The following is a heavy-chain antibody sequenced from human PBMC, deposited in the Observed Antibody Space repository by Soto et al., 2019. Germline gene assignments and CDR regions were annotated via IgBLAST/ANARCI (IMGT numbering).Heavy chain of an antibody. CDR2: IKSKTDGGTT. D-gene: IGHD4-17*01. Sequence: GGSLRLSCAASGFTFSNAWMNWVRQAPGKGLEWVGRIKSKTDGGTTDYAAPVKGRFTISRDDSKNTLYLQMNSLKTEDTAVYYCTTENPPYGDYVRDYWGQGTLVTVSS. V-gene: IGHV3-15*07. CDR3: TTENPPYGDYVRDY. J-gene: IGHJ4*02. CDR1: GFTFSNAW.